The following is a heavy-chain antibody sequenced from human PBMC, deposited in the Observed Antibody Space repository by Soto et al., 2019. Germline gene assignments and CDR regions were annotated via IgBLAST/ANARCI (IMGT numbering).Heavy chain of an antibody. D-gene: IGHD2-2*02. J-gene: IGHJ6*03. CDR1: GGSISSSSYY. CDR2: IYYSGST. V-gene: IGHV4-39*01. Sequence: PSETLSLTCTVSGGSISSSSYYWGWIRQPPGKGLEWIGSIYYSGSTYYNPSLKSRVTISVDTSKNQFSLKLSSVTAADTAVHYCARRREVCSSTSCYNMDVWGKGTTVTVSS. CDR3: ARRREVCSSTSCYNMDV.